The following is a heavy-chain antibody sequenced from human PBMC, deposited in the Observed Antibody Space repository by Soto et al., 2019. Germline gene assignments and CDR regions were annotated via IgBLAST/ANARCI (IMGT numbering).Heavy chain of an antibody. CDR1: GGSISSGGYY. CDR2: IYYSGST. J-gene: IGHJ6*02. D-gene: IGHD3-10*01. V-gene: IGHV4-31*03. Sequence: SETLSLTCTVSGGSISSGGYYWSWIRQHPGKGLEWIGYIYYSGSTYYNLSLKSRVTISVDTSKNQFSLKLSSVTAADTAVYFCARHPQMVRGIGGGFMDVWGQGTTVTVSS. CDR3: ARHPQMVRGIGGGFMDV.